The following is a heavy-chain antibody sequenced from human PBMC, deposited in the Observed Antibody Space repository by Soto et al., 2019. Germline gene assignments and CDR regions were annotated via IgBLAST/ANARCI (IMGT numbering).Heavy chain of an antibody. CDR2: IFYSGTT. V-gene: IGHV4-30-4*01. D-gene: IGHD1-1*01. Sequence: SETLSLTCTVAGDSISSADYYWSWIRQTPGKCLEWIGHIFYSGTTYYNPYLKSRLTISVDTSKNHFSLGLTSVTAADTAVYYCARDLWVEPELYYYGMDVWGQGTTVTVSS. CDR1: GDSISSADYY. CDR3: ARDLWVEPELYYYGMDV. J-gene: IGHJ6*02.